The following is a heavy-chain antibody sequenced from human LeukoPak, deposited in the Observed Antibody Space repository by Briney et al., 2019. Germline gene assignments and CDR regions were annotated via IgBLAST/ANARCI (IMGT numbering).Heavy chain of an antibody. CDR2: ISSSGAST. Sequence: GGSLRLSCEASGFTFSTQWMSWVRQAPGKGLEYLSAISSSGASTYYANSVKGRFTISRDNSKNTLYLQMGSLRAEDMAVYYCARDQSMTTVTTCDYWGQGTLVTVSS. J-gene: IGHJ4*02. V-gene: IGHV3-64*01. CDR1: GFTFSTQW. D-gene: IGHD4-17*01. CDR3: ARDQSMTTVTTCDY.